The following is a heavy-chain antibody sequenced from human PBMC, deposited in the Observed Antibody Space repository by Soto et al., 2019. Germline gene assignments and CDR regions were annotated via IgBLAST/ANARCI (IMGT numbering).Heavy chain of an antibody. Sequence: PSETLSLTCTVSGGSISSGGYYWSWIRQHPGKGLEWIGYIYYSGSTYYNPSLKSRVTISVDTSKNQFSLKLSSVTAADTAVYYCAKRFSSGYYLPHDAFDIWGQGTMVTVSS. J-gene: IGHJ3*02. CDR1: GGSISSGGYY. D-gene: IGHD3-22*01. CDR2: IYYSGST. CDR3: AKRFSSGYYLPHDAFDI. V-gene: IGHV4-31*03.